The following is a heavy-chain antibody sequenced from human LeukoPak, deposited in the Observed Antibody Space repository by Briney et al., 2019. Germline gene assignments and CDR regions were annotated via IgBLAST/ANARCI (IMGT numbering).Heavy chain of an antibody. D-gene: IGHD2-2*01. CDR3: VKMGCGGTRCYGNC. V-gene: IGHV3-73*01. CDR2: IRSKAHSYAT. CDR1: GFTFSGSS. J-gene: IGHJ4*02. Sequence: GGSLKLSCAASGFTFSGSSMHWVRQASGKGLEWVGRIRSKAHSYATAYAASVKGRFTISRDNSKNTLYLQMSSLRVEDTAVYYCVKMGCGGTRCYGNCWGQGTLVTVSS.